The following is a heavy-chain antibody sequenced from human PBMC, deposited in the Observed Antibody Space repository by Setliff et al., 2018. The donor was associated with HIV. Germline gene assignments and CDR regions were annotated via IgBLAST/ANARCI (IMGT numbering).Heavy chain of an antibody. CDR1: GFTFSSYN. D-gene: IGHD2-15*01. CDR3: ARDLANSPLDS. J-gene: IGHJ4*02. V-gene: IGHV3-48*01. Sequence: PGGSLRLSCAASGFTFSSYNMNWVRQAPGKGLEWVSYISSSSSTIYYADSVKGRFTISRDNAKNSLYLQMNSLRAEDTAVYFCARDLANSPLDSWGQGTLVTVSS. CDR2: ISSSSSTI.